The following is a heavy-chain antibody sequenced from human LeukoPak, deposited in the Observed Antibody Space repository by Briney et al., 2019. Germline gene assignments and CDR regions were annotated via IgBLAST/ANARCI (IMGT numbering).Heavy chain of an antibody. CDR2: IYYSGST. CDR1: GGSISSSSYY. V-gene: IGHV4-39*07. J-gene: IGHJ3*02. Sequence: SETLSLTCTVSGGSISSSSYYWGWIRQPPGKGLEWIGSIYYSGSTYYNPSLKSRVTISVDTSKNQFSLKLSSVTAADTAVYYCALSIAAAGTGAFDIWGQGTMVTVSS. D-gene: IGHD6-13*01. CDR3: ALSIAAAGTGAFDI.